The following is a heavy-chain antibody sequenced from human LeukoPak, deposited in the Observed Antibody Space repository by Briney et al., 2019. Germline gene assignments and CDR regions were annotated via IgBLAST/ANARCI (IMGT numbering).Heavy chain of an antibody. CDR3: ARDLDSGSYFYYYYYGMDV. J-gene: IGHJ6*02. V-gene: IGHV3-21*01. D-gene: IGHD1-26*01. CDR2: IRSSSSYI. CDR1: GFTFSSYS. Sequence: GGSLRLSCAASGFTFSSYSMNWVRQAPGKGLEWVSSIRSSSSYIYYADSVKGRFTISRDNAKNSLYLQMNSLRAEDTAVYYCARDLDSGSYFYYYYYGMDVWGQGTTVTVSS.